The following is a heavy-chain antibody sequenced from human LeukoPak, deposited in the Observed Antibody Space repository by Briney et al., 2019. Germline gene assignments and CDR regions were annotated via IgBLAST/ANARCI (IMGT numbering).Heavy chain of an antibody. CDR2: ISSSSSTI. J-gene: IGHJ4*02. D-gene: IGHD5-24*01. V-gene: IGHV3-48*04. Sequence: GGSLRLSCAASGFTFSSYAMHWVRQAPGKGLEWVSYISSSSSTIYYADSVKGRFTISRDNAKNSLYLQMNSLRAEDTAVYYCARGRPNLATKSASSPDTLDYWGQGTLVTVSS. CDR1: GFTFSSYA. CDR3: ARGRPNLATKSASSPDTLDY.